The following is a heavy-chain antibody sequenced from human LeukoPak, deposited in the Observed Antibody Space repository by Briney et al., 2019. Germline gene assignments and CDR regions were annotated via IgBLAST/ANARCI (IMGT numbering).Heavy chain of an antibody. D-gene: IGHD3-16*01. V-gene: IGHV4-61*08. Sequence: SETLSLTCTVSGGSISSGGYYWSWIRQHPGKGLEWIGYIHSDGTTNYDSSLQSRVAISLDTSKIQFSLRLYSVTAADTALYFCARLNFRGGEALHFDSWGQGTLVTVSS. J-gene: IGHJ4*02. CDR1: GGSISSGGYY. CDR2: IHSDGTT. CDR3: ARLNFRGGEALHFDS.